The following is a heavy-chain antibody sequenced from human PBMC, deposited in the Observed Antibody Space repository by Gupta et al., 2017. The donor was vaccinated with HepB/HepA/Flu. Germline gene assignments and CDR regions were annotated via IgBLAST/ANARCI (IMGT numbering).Heavy chain of an antibody. Sequence: QVQLVQSGAEVKKPGASVKVSCKASGYTFTSYAMHWVRQAPGQRLEWMGWINAGNGNTKYSQKVQGRVTITRDTSASTAYMELSSLRSEDTAVYYCARDGIVGATANWFDPWGQGTLVTVSS. CDR2: INAGNGNT. J-gene: IGHJ5*02. CDR1: GYTFTSYA. D-gene: IGHD1-26*01. V-gene: IGHV1-3*01. CDR3: ARDGIVGATANWFDP.